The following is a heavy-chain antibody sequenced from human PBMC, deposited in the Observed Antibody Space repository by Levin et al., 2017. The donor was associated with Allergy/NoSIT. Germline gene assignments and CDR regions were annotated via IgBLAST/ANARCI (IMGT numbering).Heavy chain of an antibody. CDR3: ARQSRVGVTTSWYFDL. CDR2: IIPIFGTA. Sequence: SVKVSCKASGGTFSSYAISWVRQAPGQGLEWMGGIIPIFGTANYAQKFQGRVTITADESTSTAYMELSSLRSEDTAVYYCARQSRVGVTTSWYFDLWGRGTLVTVSS. V-gene: IGHV1-69*13. CDR1: GGTFSSYA. J-gene: IGHJ2*01. D-gene: IGHD4-17*01.